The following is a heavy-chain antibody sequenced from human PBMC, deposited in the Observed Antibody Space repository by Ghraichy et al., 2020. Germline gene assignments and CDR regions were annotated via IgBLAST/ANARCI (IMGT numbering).Heavy chain of an antibody. J-gene: IGHJ6*03. Sequence: SETLSLTCTVSGGSISSYYWSWIRQPPGKGLEWIGYIYYSGSTNYNPSLKSRVTISVDTSKNQFSLKLSSVTAADTAVYYCATSIAVSSPVNYYYYMDVWGKGTTVTVSS. D-gene: IGHD6-19*01. V-gene: IGHV4-59*08. CDR1: GGSISSYY. CDR3: ATSIAVSSPVNYYYYMDV. CDR2: IYYSGST.